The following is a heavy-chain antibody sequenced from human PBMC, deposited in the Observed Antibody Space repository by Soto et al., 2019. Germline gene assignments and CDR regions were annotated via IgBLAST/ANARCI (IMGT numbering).Heavy chain of an antibody. D-gene: IGHD6-19*01. V-gene: IGHV1-69*01. Sequence: VQLVQSGAEVKKTGSSVRVSCKTSGGSFTTHSITWLRQAPGQGLEWMGGLVPLFGTPNYAQKFQGRLTITADESTSTAYMELSNLRSEDTAVYYCARVAEVELAGASFFDYWGQGTLVTVSS. CDR2: LVPLFGTP. CDR3: ARVAEVELAGASFFDY. J-gene: IGHJ4*02. CDR1: GGSFTTHS.